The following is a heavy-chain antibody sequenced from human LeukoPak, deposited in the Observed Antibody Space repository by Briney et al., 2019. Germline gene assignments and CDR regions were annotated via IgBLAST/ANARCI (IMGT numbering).Heavy chain of an antibody. D-gene: IGHD4-17*01. CDR2: ISAYNGNT. CDR3: AREGELTTVTPVFDY. Sequence: ASVKVSCKASGYSFASYAISRVRQAPGQGLEWMGWISAYNGNTNYAQKLQGRVTMTTDTSTSTTYMELRSLRSDDTAVYYCAREGELTTVTPVFDYWGQGTLVTVSS. CDR1: GYSFASYA. J-gene: IGHJ4*02. V-gene: IGHV1-18*01.